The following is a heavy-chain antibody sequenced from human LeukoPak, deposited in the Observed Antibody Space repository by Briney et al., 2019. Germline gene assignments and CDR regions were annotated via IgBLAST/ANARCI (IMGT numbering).Heavy chain of an antibody. V-gene: IGHV3-23*01. Sequence: PGGSLRLSCTASGFTLSAFAMSWVRQAPGKGLEWVSGSTGSVEYYASPVKGRFTISRDDSKNTLYLQMNSLGAEDTATYYCARGSDLASYSELEYWGQGTLVTVSS. CDR1: GFTLSAFA. J-gene: IGHJ4*02. CDR3: ARGSDLASYSELEY. D-gene: IGHD1-26*01. CDR2: STGSVE.